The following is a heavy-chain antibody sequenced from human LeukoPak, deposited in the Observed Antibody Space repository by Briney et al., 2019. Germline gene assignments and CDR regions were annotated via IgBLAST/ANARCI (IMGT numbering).Heavy chain of an antibody. CDR3: AHRTRSTASFDF. CDR1: GFSLSTSGVG. Sequence: SGPTLVNPTQTFTLTFTFSGFSLSTSGVGVGWIRQPPEKALEWLALIYWDDDKLYIPSLKSTLTITKDTSKNQVVPTMTNMDPVDTATYYCAHRTRSTASFDFWGQGALVTVSS. D-gene: IGHD5-18*01. CDR2: IYWDDDK. J-gene: IGHJ4*02. V-gene: IGHV2-5*02.